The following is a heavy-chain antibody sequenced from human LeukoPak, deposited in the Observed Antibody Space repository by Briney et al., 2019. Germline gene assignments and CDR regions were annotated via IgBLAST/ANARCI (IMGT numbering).Heavy chain of an antibody. Sequence: SETLSLTCAVCGGSFSGYYWSWIRQPPGKGLEWIGEINHSGSTNYNPSLKSRVTISVDTSKNQFSLKLSSVTAADTAVYYCARSLLVLMVYAPSYYYGMDVWGQGTTVTVSS. CDR3: ARSLLVLMVYAPSYYYGMDV. D-gene: IGHD2-8*01. CDR2: INHSGST. V-gene: IGHV4-34*01. CDR1: GGSFSGYY. J-gene: IGHJ6*02.